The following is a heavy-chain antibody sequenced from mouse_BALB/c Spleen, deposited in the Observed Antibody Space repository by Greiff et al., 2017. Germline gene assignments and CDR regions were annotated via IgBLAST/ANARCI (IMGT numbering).Heavy chain of an antibody. CDR2: IDPSDSET. D-gene: IGHD2-1*01. V-gene: IGHV1S127*01. Sequence: VQLQQSGPQLVRPGASVKISCKASGYSFTSYWMHWVKQRPGQGLEWIGMIDPSDSETRLNQKFKDKATLTVDKSSSTAYMQLSSPTSEDSAVYYCARSRGKHWYFDVWGAGTTVTVSS. J-gene: IGHJ1*01. CDR1: GYSFTSYW. CDR3: ARSRGKHWYFDV.